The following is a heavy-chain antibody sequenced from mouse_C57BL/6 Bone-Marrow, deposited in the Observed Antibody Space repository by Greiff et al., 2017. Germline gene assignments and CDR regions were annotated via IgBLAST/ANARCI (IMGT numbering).Heavy chain of an antibody. CDR2: INSDGGST. D-gene: IGHD2-4*01. Sequence: EVRRVESGGGLVQPGESLKLSCESNEYEFPSHDMSWVRKTPEKRLELVAAINSDGGSTYYPDTMERRFIISRDNTKKTLYLQMSSLRSEDTALYYCARQSTMITTGAMDYWGQGTSVTVSS. J-gene: IGHJ4*01. CDR3: ARQSTMITTGAMDY. V-gene: IGHV5-2*01. CDR1: EYEFPSHD.